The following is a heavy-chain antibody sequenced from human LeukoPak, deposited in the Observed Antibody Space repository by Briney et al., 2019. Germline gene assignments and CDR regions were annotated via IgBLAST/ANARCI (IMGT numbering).Heavy chain of an antibody. V-gene: IGHV4-30-4*08. Sequence: SETLSLTCTVSGGSISSGDDYWSWIRQPPGKGLEWIGYIYYSGSTYYNPSLKSRVTISVDTSKNQFSLKLSSVTAADTAVYYCAREAGSLYGGNSRFDYWGQGTLVTVSS. CDR2: IYYSGST. CDR1: GGSISSGDDY. CDR3: AREAGSLYGGNSRFDY. J-gene: IGHJ4*02. D-gene: IGHD4-23*01.